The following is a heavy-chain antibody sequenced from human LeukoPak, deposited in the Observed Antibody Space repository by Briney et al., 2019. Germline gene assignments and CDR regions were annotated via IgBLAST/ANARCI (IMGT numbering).Heavy chain of an antibody. CDR3: AKDSDYYDSSGYYDY. CDR2: ISGSGGST. Sequence: GGSLRLSCAASGFTFSSYAMSWVRQAPGKGLEWVSAISGSGGSTYYADSVKGRFTISRDNSKNSLYLQMNSLRAADTALYYCAKDSDYYDSSGYYDYWGQGTLVTVSS. V-gene: IGHV3-23*01. D-gene: IGHD3-22*01. CDR1: GFTFSSYA. J-gene: IGHJ4*02.